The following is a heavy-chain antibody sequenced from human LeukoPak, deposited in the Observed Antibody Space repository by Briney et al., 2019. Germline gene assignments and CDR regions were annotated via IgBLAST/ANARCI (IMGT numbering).Heavy chain of an antibody. CDR2: IHYSGST. CDR1: GGSVSSGNYY. Sequence: SETLSLTCTVSGGSVSSGNYYWSWTRQPPGKGLEWIAFIHYSGSTYHNPSLKSRVTVSVDTSKNQLSLKLSSVTAADTAVYYCARGPTVTDEGNFDHWGQGTLVTVSP. CDR3: ARGPTVTDEGNFDH. V-gene: IGHV4-30-4*01. D-gene: IGHD4-17*01. J-gene: IGHJ4*02.